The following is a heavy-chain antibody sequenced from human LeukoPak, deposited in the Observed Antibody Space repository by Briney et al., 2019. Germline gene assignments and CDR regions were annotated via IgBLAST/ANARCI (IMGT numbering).Heavy chain of an antibody. CDR2: IIPIFGTA. Sequence: SVKVSCKASGGTFSSYAISWVRQAPGQGLEWMGGIIPIFGTANYAQKFQGRVTITADESTSTAYMELSSLRSEDTAVYYCARRSRVGTTRKDDAFDIWGQGTMVTVSS. CDR3: ARRSRVGTTRKDDAFDI. J-gene: IGHJ3*02. D-gene: IGHD1-26*01. CDR1: GGTFSSYA. V-gene: IGHV1-69*01.